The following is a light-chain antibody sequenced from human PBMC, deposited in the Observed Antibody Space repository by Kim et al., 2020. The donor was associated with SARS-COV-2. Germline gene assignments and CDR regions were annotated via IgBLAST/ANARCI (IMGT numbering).Light chain of an antibody. V-gene: IGLV3-1*01. J-gene: IGLJ3*02. Sequence: SGSQGQTASITCSGDELGDKYACWYQQKPGQSPVLVIYQDNKRPAEIPERFSGSNSGNTATLTISGTQAMDEADYYCQAWDGNTAVFGGGTQLTVL. CDR1: ELGDKY. CDR2: QDN. CDR3: QAWDGNTAV.